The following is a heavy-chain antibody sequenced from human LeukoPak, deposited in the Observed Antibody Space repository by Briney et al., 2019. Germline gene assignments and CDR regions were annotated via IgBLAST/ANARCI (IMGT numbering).Heavy chain of an antibody. J-gene: IGHJ4*02. CDR1: GFTFSSYG. V-gene: IGHV3-53*01. Sequence: GGSLRLSCAASGFTFSSYGMNWVRQAPGKGLEWVSVIYSGGGTHYTDSVKGRFTISRDNSKNTLFLQMNNLRAEDTALYYCARGQVVGATDYFDYWGQGTPVTVAS. D-gene: IGHD1-26*01. CDR2: IYSGGGT. CDR3: ARGQVVGATDYFDY.